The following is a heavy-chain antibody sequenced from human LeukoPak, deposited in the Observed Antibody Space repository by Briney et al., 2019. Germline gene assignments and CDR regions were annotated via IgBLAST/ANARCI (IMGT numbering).Heavy chain of an antibody. Sequence: ASVKVSCKASGGTFSSYAISWVRQAPGQGLEWMGGIIPIFGTANYAQKFQGRVTITADESTSTAYMELSSLRSEDTAVYYCARAPTMTTLKPPGGYYYYYGMDVWGKGTTVTVSS. J-gene: IGHJ6*04. CDR3: ARAPTMTTLKPPGGYYYYYGMDV. D-gene: IGHD4-17*01. CDR2: IIPIFGTA. V-gene: IGHV1-69*13. CDR1: GGTFSSYA.